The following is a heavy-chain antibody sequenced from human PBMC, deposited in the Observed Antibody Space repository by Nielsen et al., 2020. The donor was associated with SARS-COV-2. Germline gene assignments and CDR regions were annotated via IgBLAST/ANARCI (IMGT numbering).Heavy chain of an antibody. V-gene: IGHV3-33*06. J-gene: IGHJ6*02. CDR1: GFTFSSYG. CDR3: AKVDDYYGMDV. Sequence: GESLKISCAASGFTFSSYGMHWVRQAPGKGLEWVAVIWYDGSNKYYADSVKGRFTISRDNSKNTLYMQMNSLGAEDTAVYYCAKVDDYYGMDVWGQGTTVTVSS. CDR2: IWYDGSNK. D-gene: IGHD3-9*01.